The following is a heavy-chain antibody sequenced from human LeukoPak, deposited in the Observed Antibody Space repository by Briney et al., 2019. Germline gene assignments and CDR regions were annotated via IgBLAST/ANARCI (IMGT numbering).Heavy chain of an antibody. D-gene: IGHD1-26*01. CDR1: GFTFSSYG. CDR2: ISYDGSNK. Sequence: GGSLRLSCAASGFTFSSYGMHWVRQAPGKGLEWVAVISYDGSNKYYADSVKGRFTISRDNSKNTLYLQMNSLRAEDTAVYYCAKADHSSLGAGAFDIWGQGTMVTVSS. V-gene: IGHV3-30*18. J-gene: IGHJ3*02. CDR3: AKADHSSLGAGAFDI.